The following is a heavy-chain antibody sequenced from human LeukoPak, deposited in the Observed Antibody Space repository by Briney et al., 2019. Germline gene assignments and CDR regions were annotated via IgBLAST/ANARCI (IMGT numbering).Heavy chain of an antibody. D-gene: IGHD3-10*01. J-gene: IGHJ4*02. V-gene: IGHV3-48*03. CDR1: GFTFSSYE. CDR2: ISSSGSTI. Sequence: SGGSLRLSCAASGFTFSSYEMNWVRQAPGKGLEWVSYISSSGSTIYYADSVKGRFTISRDNAKNSLYLQMNSLRAEDTAVYYCASLWFGELSGRSGDYWGQGTLVTVSS. CDR3: ASLWFGELSGRSGDY.